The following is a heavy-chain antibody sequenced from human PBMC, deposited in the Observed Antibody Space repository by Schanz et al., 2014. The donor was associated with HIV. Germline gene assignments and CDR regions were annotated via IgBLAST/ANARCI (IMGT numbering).Heavy chain of an antibody. J-gene: IGHJ4*02. Sequence: EVRLLESGGGLVQPGGSLRLSCAAFGFTFSSDAMSWVRQAPGKGLEWVSSISRTGGSTYYADSVKGRFTISRDNSKNTLYLQMNSLRAEDTAVYYCAKEAVTTVFDYWGQGTLVTVSS. CDR3: AKEAVTTVFDY. CDR2: ISRTGGST. V-gene: IGHV3-23*01. CDR1: GFTFSSDA. D-gene: IGHD4-4*01.